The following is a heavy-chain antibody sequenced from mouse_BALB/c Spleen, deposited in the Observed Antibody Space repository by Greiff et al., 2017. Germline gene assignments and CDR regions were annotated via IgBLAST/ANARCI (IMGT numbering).Heavy chain of an antibody. D-gene: IGHD1-1*01. CDR1: GFSFTSDG. CDR3: ARYYDSGYYYAMDY. CDR2: IRAGGST. Sequence: VQVVESGPGLVAPSQTLSLTCSVTGFSFTSDGVYWVRQPPGKSLEWLGVIRAGGSTNYNPALMNRLSISRDNSKSQVFLKMNTLQTDDTAMYYCARYYDSGYYYAMDYWGQGTSVTVSS. V-gene: IGHV2-9*02. J-gene: IGHJ4*01.